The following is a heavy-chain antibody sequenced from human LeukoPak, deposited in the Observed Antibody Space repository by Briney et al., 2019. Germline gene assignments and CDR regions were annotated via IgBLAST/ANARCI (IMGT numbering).Heavy chain of an antibody. V-gene: IGHV1-18*01. Sequence: GASVKVSRKASGYTFTSYGISWVRQAPGQGLEWMGWISAYNGNTNYAQKLQGRVTMTTDTSTSTAYMELRSLRSDDTAVYYCATSPTYYYDSSGYSAFDIWGQGTMVTVSS. CDR2: ISAYNGNT. CDR1: GYTFTSYG. D-gene: IGHD3-22*01. J-gene: IGHJ3*02. CDR3: ATSPTYYYDSSGYSAFDI.